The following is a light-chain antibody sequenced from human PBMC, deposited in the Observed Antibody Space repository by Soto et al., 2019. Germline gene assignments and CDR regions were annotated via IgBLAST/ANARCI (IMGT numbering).Light chain of an antibody. J-gene: IGLJ1*01. Sequence: SHPPSAPWSPGHSVAISCTGTSSDVGGYNYVSWYQQHPGKAPKLMIYEVNKRPSGVPDRFSGSKSGNTASLTVSGLQAEDEADYYCSSYAGSSNVFGTGTKVTVL. CDR3: SSYAGSSNV. CDR2: EVN. V-gene: IGLV2-8*01. CDR1: SSDVGGYNY.